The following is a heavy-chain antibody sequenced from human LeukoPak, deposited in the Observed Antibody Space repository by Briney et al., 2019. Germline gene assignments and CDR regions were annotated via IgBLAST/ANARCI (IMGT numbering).Heavy chain of an antibody. CDR3: AKWGPYDILTGRIN. V-gene: IGHV3-7*03. D-gene: IGHD3-9*01. CDR1: GFTFSNYG. Sequence: GGSLRLSCAASGFTFSNYGMSWVRQAPGKGLEWVASIKQDGSEKFYVDSVKGRFTISRDNAKNSLYLQMNSLRAEDTAVYYCAKWGPYDILTGRINWGQGTLVTVSS. CDR2: IKQDGSEK. J-gene: IGHJ4*02.